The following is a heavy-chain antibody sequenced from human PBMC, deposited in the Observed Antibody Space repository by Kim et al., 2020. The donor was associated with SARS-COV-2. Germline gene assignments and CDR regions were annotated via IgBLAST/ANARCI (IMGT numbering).Heavy chain of an antibody. V-gene: IGHV3-23*01. J-gene: IGHJ4*02. Sequence: GGSLRLSCAASGFTFNNHDMSWVRQTPGKGLEWVSAISSSGGRTYYADSVRGRFTVSRDNSKNTLYLQMNNLKVEDTAVYYCAGGMTVEATYFDYWGQGTLVTISS. CDR2: ISSSGGRT. D-gene: IGHD5-12*01. CDR1: GFTFNNHD. CDR3: AGGMTVEATYFDY.